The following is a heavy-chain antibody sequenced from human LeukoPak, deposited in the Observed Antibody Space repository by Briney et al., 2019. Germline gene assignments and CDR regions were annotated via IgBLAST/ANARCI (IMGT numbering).Heavy chain of an antibody. D-gene: IGHD1-26*01. CDR1: GDTVSTSSAV. Sequence: SQTLSLTCAISGDTVSTSSAVWNWIRQSPSRGLEWLGRTYYRSRWYSEYAVSVKGRIDISPDTSKNQISLQLNSVTPDDTAVYYCATRLSGTLYTFDIWGQGTVVTVSS. V-gene: IGHV6-1*01. CDR3: ATRLSGTLYTFDI. J-gene: IGHJ3*02. CDR2: TYYRSRWYS.